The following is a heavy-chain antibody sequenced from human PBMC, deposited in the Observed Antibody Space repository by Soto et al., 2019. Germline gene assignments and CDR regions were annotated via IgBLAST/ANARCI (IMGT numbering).Heavy chain of an antibody. Sequence: SVKVSCKASGGTFSSYAISWVRQAPGQGLEWMGGIIPIFGTANYAQKFQGRVTITADESTSTAYMELSSLRSEDTAVYYCARDLGSYSPRPRYYFDYWGQGTLVTVSS. CDR2: IIPIFGTA. V-gene: IGHV1-69*13. J-gene: IGHJ4*02. CDR1: GGTFSSYA. CDR3: ARDLGSYSPRPRYYFDY. D-gene: IGHD4-4*01.